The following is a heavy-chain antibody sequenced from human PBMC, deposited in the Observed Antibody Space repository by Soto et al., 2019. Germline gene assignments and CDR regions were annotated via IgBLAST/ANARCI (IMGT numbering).Heavy chain of an antibody. CDR1: GGTFRNHV. Sequence: SVKVSCKASGGTFRNHVFNWVRQAPGQGLEWMGGIIPIHDTPTYAQKFQGRVRITADASTSTVYLEVSSLRSQNTAVYYCARDLEFGDGNISHLDYWGEGTLVTVSS. V-gene: IGHV1-69*13. CDR3: ARDLEFGDGNISHLDY. CDR2: IIPIHDTP. J-gene: IGHJ4*02. D-gene: IGHD3-3*01.